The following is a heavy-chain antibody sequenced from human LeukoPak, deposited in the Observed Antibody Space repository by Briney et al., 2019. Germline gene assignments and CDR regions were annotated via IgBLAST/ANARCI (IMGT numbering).Heavy chain of an antibody. D-gene: IGHD2-2*01. CDR3: AKEGEVVPAFTY. CDR2: IRYDGSNK. V-gene: IGHV3-30*02. J-gene: IGHJ4*02. CDR1: GFTFSGFW. Sequence: PGGSLRLSCAASGFTFSGFWMSWVRQVPGKGLGWVAFIRYDGSNKYYADSVKGRFTISRDNSKNTLYLQMNSLRAEDTAVYYCAKEGEVVPAFTYWGQGTLVTVSS.